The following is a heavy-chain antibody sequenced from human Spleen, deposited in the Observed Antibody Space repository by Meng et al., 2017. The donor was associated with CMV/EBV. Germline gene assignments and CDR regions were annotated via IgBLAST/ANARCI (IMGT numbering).Heavy chain of an antibody. D-gene: IGHD4-17*01. Sequence: SCEASGCTFSDYYIHWVRQAPGQGLEWMGWIDLNSGGSNSAQKFQDRISMTRDTSISTAYMELKSLRSDDAAVYYCARSFYADYGDFWGRGTLVTVSS. CDR1: GCTFSDYY. CDR3: ARSFYADYGDF. J-gene: IGHJ4*02. CDR2: IDLNSGGS. V-gene: IGHV1-2*02.